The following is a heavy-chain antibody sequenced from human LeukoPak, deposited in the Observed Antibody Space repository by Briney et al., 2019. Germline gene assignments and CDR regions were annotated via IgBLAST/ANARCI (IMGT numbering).Heavy chain of an antibody. Sequence: GGSLRLSCAASGFTFINYAMSWVRQAPGKGLEWVSAISGSGGSTYYADSVKGRFTISRDNSKNTLYLQMNSLRAEDTAVYYCAKDLERGLSGEDHWGQGTLVTVSS. J-gene: IGHJ4*02. D-gene: IGHD4-17*01. CDR3: AKDLERGLSGEDH. V-gene: IGHV3-23*01. CDR2: ISGSGGST. CDR1: GFTFINYA.